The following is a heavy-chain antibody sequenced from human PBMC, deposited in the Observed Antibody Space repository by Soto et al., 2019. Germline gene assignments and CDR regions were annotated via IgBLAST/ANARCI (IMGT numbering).Heavy chain of an antibody. J-gene: IGHJ2*01. V-gene: IGHV4-34*01. CDR1: GGSFSGYY. CDR2: INHSGST. Sequence: QVQLQQWGAGLLKPSETLSLTCAVYGGSFSGYYWSWIRQPPGKGLEWIGEINHSGSTNYNPSLKSRVTIPVDTSKNQFSLKLSSVTAADTAVYYCARVVGYWYFDLWGRGTLVTVSS. CDR3: ARVVGYWYFDL. D-gene: IGHD2-15*01.